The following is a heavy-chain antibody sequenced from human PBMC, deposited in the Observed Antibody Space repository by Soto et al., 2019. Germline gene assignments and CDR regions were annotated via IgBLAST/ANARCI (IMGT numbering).Heavy chain of an antibody. J-gene: IGHJ5*02. Sequence: SETLSLTCAVYGGSFSGYYWSWIRQPPGKWLEWIGEINHSGSTNYNPSLKSRVTISVDTSKNQFSLKLSSVTAADTAVYYCARGQGGIAAAGTRYNWFDPWGQGXLVTVSS. CDR1: GGSFSGYY. CDR2: INHSGST. CDR3: ARGQGGIAAAGTRYNWFDP. V-gene: IGHV4-34*01. D-gene: IGHD6-13*01.